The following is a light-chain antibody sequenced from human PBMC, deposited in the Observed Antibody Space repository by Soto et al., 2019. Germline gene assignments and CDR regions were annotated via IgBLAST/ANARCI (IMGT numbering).Light chain of an antibody. CDR1: QGISSY. Sequence: DIQLTQSPSFLSASVGDRVTITCRASQGISSYLAWYQQKPGKAPKLLIYAASTLQSGVPSRFSGSGSGTEFTLTISSLQPEYFATYYLQKLNSYARTFGQGTKVEIK. V-gene: IGKV1-9*01. J-gene: IGKJ1*01. CDR3: QKLNSYART. CDR2: AAS.